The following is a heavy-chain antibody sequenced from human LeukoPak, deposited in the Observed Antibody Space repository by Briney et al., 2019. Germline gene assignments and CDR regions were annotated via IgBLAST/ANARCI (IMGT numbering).Heavy chain of an antibody. Sequence: PSETLSLTCTVSGGSLSSGDYYWSWIRQPPGKGLEWIGYLDYSGSTNYNPSLKSRVTISVDTSKNQFSLKLSSVTAADTAVYYCARVDPAAANFDYWGQGTLVTVSS. CDR3: ARVDPAAANFDY. CDR1: GGSLSSGDYY. D-gene: IGHD2-2*01. J-gene: IGHJ4*02. CDR2: LDYSGST. V-gene: IGHV4-61*08.